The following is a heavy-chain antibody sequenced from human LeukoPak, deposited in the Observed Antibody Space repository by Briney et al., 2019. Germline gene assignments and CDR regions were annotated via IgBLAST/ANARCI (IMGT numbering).Heavy chain of an antibody. D-gene: IGHD2-2*01. J-gene: IGHJ5*01. V-gene: IGHV4-31*03. CDR3: ARSLGENCSSTSCYLNWFDS. Sequence: SQTLSLTCTVSGGSISSDSYYWSWIRQHPGKGLEWIVYIYYSGGAYYNPSLNSRVTISVDSSKNQFSLRLTSVTAADTAVYYCARSLGENCSSTSCYLNWFDSWGQGTLVTVSS. CDR1: GGSISSDSYY. CDR2: IYYSGGA.